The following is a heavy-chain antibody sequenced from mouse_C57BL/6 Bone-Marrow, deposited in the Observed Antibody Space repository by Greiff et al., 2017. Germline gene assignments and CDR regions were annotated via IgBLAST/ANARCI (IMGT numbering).Heavy chain of an antibody. J-gene: IGHJ3*01. CDR3: ARRGYRYFFVY. Sequence: EVQVVESGPGLVKPSQSLSLTCSVTGYSITSGYYWNWIRQFPGNKLEWMGYISYDGSNNYNPSPKNRISITRDTSKNQFFLKLKCVTTEDTATKYCARRGYRYFFVYWGQVTLVTVSA. CDR2: ISYDGSN. D-gene: IGHD2-14*01. CDR1: GYSITSGYY. V-gene: IGHV3-6*01.